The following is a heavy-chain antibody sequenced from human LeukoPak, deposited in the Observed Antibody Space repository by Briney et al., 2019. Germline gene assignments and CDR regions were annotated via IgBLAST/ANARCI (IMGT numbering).Heavy chain of an antibody. Sequence: PGGSLRLSCAASGFTFSSYSMNWVRQAPGKGLEWVSYISSSSSTIYYADSVKGRFTISRDNAKNSLYLQMNSLRDEDTAVYYCARDSEGYGDQNWGFDYWGQGTLVTVSS. CDR1: GFTFSSYS. V-gene: IGHV3-48*02. CDR2: ISSSSSTI. CDR3: ARDSEGYGDQNWGFDY. J-gene: IGHJ4*02. D-gene: IGHD4-17*01.